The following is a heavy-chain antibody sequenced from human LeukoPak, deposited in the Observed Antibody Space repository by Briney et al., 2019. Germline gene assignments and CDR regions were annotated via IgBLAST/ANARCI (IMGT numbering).Heavy chain of an antibody. CDR1: GYTFTGYY. D-gene: IGHD3-10*01. CDR2: INPNSGCT. Sequence: GASVKVSCKASGYTFTGYYMHWVRQAPGQGLEWMGWINPNSGCTNYAQKFQGRVTMTRDTSISTAYMELSRLRSDDTAVYYCARDLFPYGSGSFADLDIWGQGTMVTVSS. CDR3: ARDLFPYGSGSFADLDI. J-gene: IGHJ3*02. V-gene: IGHV1-2*02.